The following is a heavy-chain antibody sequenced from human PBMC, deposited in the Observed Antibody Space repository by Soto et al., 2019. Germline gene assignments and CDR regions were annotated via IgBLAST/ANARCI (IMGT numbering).Heavy chain of an antibody. Sequence: GGSLRLSCTASGFTVGDYAMSWFRQAPGKGLEWVGFIRSKAYGGTTEYAVSVKGRFTISRDDSKSISYLQMNSLKTEDTAVYYCTRSYCSSTSCYAGDAFDIWGQGTMVTVSS. CDR3: TRSYCSSTSCYAGDAFDI. J-gene: IGHJ3*02. D-gene: IGHD2-2*01. V-gene: IGHV3-49*03. CDR1: GFTVGDYA. CDR2: IRSKAYGGTT.